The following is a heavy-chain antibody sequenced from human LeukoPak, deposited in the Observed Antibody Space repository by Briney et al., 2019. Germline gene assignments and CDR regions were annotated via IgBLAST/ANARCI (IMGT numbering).Heavy chain of an antibody. V-gene: IGHV4-59*01. CDR1: GGSISSYY. CDR3: ARSKWELLQWFDP. J-gene: IGHJ5*02. Sequence: SETLSLTCTVSGGSISSYYWSWIRQPPGKGLEWIGYIYYSGSTNYNPSLKSRVTISVDTSKNQFALKLSSVTAADTAVYYCARSKWELLQWFDPWGQGTLVTVSS. D-gene: IGHD1-26*01. CDR2: IYYSGST.